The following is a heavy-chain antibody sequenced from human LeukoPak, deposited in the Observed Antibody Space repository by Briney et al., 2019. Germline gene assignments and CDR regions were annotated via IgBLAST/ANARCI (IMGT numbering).Heavy chain of an antibody. J-gene: IGHJ5*02. V-gene: IGHV4-34*01. CDR1: GGSFSGYY. CDR3: AGHPPYYYGSRNWFDP. Sequence: SETLSLTCVVYGGSFSGYYWSWIRQPPGKGLEWIGEINHSGSTNYNPSLKSRVTISVDTSKNQFSLKLSSVTAADTAVYYCAGHPPYYYGSRNWFDPWGQGTLVTVSS. CDR2: INHSGST. D-gene: IGHD3-10*01.